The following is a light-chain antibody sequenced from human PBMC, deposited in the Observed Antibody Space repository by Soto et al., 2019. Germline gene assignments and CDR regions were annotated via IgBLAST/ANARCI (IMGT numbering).Light chain of an antibody. CDR3: GTWDSSLSAYV. V-gene: IGLV1-51*01. CDR2: DNN. CDR1: SSNIGNNY. Sequence: QSVLTQPPSVSAAPGQTVTIACSGRSSNIGNNYVSWYQQLPGTAPKLLIYDNNKRPSGIPDRCSGSKSGTSATLGITGLQTGDEADYYCGTWDSSLSAYVFGTGTKVTVL. J-gene: IGLJ1*01.